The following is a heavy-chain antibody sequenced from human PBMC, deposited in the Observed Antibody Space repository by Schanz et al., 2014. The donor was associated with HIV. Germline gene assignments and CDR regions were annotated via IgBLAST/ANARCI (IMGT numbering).Heavy chain of an antibody. J-gene: IGHJ4*02. CDR3: ARGLTRYSSGWYHFDY. D-gene: IGHD6-19*01. CDR2: IGSGGGRR. Sequence: QVQLVESGGGVVQPGRSLRLSCAASGFTFRNYAMHWVRQAPRKGLEWVSLIGSGGGRRYYADSVKGRFTISRDNSKNTVYLQMTGLRAEDTAVYYCARGLTRYSSGWYHFDYWGQGTLVSVSS. CDR1: GFTFRNYA. V-gene: IGHV3-NL1*01.